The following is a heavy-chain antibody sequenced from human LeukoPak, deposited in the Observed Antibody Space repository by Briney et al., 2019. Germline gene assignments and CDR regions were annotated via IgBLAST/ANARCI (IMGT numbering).Heavy chain of an antibody. V-gene: IGHV3-30*04. D-gene: IGHD1-20*01. CDR3: ARDSSQLSDWTGVTGY. CDR2: ISYDGRNK. CDR1: GFTFSSYA. J-gene: IGHJ4*02. Sequence: GGSLRLSCAASGFTFSSYAMHWGRQAPGKGLEWGAVISYDGRNKYYADSVKGRFTISRDNSKNTLYLQMNSLRAEDTAVYYCARDSSQLSDWTGVTGYWGQGTLVTVSS.